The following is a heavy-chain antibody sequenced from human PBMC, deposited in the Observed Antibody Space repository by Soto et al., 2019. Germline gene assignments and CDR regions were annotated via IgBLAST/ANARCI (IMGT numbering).Heavy chain of an antibody. CDR3: AKLNRATTFDY. J-gene: IGHJ4*02. V-gene: IGHV3-23*01. CDR2: ISGSGGST. D-gene: IGHD1-26*01. Sequence: EVQLLESGGGLVQPGGSLRLSCAASGFTFSSYAMSWVRQAPGKGLEWVSAISGSGGSTYYADSVKGRFTISRDNATNTLYLQMNSLRAADTAVYYCAKLNRATTFDYWGQGTLVTVSS. CDR1: GFTFSSYA.